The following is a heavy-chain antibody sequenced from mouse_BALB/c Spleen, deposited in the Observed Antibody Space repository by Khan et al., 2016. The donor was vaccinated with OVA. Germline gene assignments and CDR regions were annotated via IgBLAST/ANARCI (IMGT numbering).Heavy chain of an antibody. CDR2: ISTYYGDV. J-gene: IGHJ3*01. CDR1: GYKFTDFT. Sequence: VKLQESGAELVRPGVSVKISCKGSGYKFTDFTMHWVKQSHAMSLEWIGVISTYYGDVNYNQKFKDKATMTVDKSSNTAYMDLARLTSEDSAIYLCARGGGGDRFLYWGQGTLVTVSA. CDR3: ARGGGGDRFLY. V-gene: IGHV1S137*01.